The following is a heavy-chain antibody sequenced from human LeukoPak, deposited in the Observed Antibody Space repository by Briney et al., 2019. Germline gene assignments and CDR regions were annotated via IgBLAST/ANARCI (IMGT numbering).Heavy chain of an antibody. J-gene: IGHJ3*02. Sequence: SETLSLTCTVSGYPISSGYYWDWIRQPPGKGLEWIGIIYHSGSTHYNPSLKSRLTISVDTSKNQFSLKLSSVTAADTAVYYCARARQPPFDSSGYGGVAFDIWGQGTMVTVSS. CDR1: GYPISSGYY. D-gene: IGHD3-22*01. CDR2: IYHSGST. V-gene: IGHV4-38-2*02. CDR3: ARARQPPFDSSGYGGVAFDI.